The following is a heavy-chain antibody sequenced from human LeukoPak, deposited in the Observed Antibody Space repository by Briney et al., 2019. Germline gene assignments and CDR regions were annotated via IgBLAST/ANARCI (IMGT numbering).Heavy chain of an antibody. CDR2: IKEDGRDI. CDR1: GFSVNDYY. D-gene: IGHD6-19*01. V-gene: IGHV3-7*01. CDR3: VRGSGWFFGL. Sequence: GGSLRLSCVVSGFSVNDYYMSWVRQAPGKGLEWVASIKEDGRDIHYLDSVKGRFSISRDNAKNSLYLEMNTLRAEDTAVYYCVRGSGWFFGLWGQGSLVTVSS. J-gene: IGHJ4*02.